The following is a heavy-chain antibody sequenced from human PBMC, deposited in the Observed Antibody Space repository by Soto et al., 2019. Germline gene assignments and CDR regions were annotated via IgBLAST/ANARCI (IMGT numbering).Heavy chain of an antibody. CDR3: AXGRYCLTGRCFPNWFDS. CDR2: IYKSATT. V-gene: IGHV4-30-4*01. J-gene: IGHJ5*01. CDR1: GDSISTVDYF. Sequence: SETLSLTCSVSGDSISTVDYFWAWIRQPPGQALEYIGYIYKSATTYYNPSFESRVAISLDTSKSQFSLNVTSVTAADTAVYFCAXGRYCLTGRCFPNWFDSWGQGTLVTVSS. D-gene: IGHD2-15*01.